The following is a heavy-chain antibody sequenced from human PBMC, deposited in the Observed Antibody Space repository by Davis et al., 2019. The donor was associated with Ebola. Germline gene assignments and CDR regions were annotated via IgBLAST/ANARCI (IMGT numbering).Heavy chain of an antibody. CDR1: GLTHYG. J-gene: IGHJ4*02. V-gene: IGHV3-30*02. CDR2: IRYDGRLT. CDR3: ARDGYNFALDY. D-gene: IGHD5-24*01. Sequence: PAGSLTLSCVASGLTHYGSHWVRQAPGKGLEWVGFIRYDGRLTQFSDFVKGRFTSSRDNSKDTMYLQMNSLRGDDSAIYYCARDGYNFALDYWGQGTLVTVSS.